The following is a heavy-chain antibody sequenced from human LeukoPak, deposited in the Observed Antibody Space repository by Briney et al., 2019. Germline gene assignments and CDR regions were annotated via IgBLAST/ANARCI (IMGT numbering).Heavy chain of an antibody. J-gene: IGHJ5*02. CDR1: GYTFTGYY. Sequence: ASVKVSCKASGYTFTGYYMHWVRQAPGQGLEWMGWINPNSGGTNYAQKFQGRVTMTRDTSTNTAYMELSRLRSDDTAVYYCARGVPFISVGVAGAGWFDPWGQGTLVTVSS. CDR3: ARGVPFISVGVAGAGWFDP. CDR2: INPNSGGT. D-gene: IGHD6-19*01. V-gene: IGHV1-2*02.